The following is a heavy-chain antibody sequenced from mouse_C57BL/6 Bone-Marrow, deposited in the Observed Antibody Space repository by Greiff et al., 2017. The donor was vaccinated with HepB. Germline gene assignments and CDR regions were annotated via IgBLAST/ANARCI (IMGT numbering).Heavy chain of an antibody. CDR2: IYPGNGDT. V-gene: IGHV1-12*01. CDR1: GYTFTSYN. Sequence: LQQSGAELVRPGASVKMSCKASGYTFTSYNMHWVKQTPRQGLEWIGAIYPGNGDTSYNQKFKGKATLTVDKSSSTAYMQLSSLTSEDSAVYFWARAPNYGSSYGYFDVWGTGTTVTVSS. CDR3: ARAPNYGSSYGYFDV. D-gene: IGHD1-1*01. J-gene: IGHJ1*03.